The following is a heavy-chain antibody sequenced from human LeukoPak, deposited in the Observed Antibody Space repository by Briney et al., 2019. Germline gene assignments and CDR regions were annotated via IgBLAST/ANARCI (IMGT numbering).Heavy chain of an antibody. CDR2: ISYDGSNK. CDR1: GVTFSSYG. V-gene: IGHV3-30*18. J-gene: IGHJ3*02. CDR3: AKKDRNYYGSGSYYNDAFDI. Sequence: GGSLRLSCAASGVTFSSYGMHWVRQAPGKGLEWVAVISYDGSNKYYADSVKGRFTISRDNSKNTLYLQMNSLRAEDTAVYYCAKKDRNYYGSGSYYNDAFDIWGQGTMVTVSS. D-gene: IGHD3-10*01.